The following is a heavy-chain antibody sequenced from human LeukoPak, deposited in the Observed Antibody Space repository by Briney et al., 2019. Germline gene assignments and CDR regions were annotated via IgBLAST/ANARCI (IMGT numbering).Heavy chain of an antibody. J-gene: IGHJ6*03. D-gene: IGHD4-17*01. CDR3: ATGDSHFYYYYYMDV. Sequence: GGSLRLSCAASGFTFSTYGMSWVRQAPGKGLEWVSVITGSGGSTYYADSVKGRSTISRDNSKNTLYLQINSLRAEDTAVYYCATGDSHFYYYYYMDVWGKGTTVTISS. CDR1: GFTFSTYG. CDR2: ITGSGGST. V-gene: IGHV3-23*01.